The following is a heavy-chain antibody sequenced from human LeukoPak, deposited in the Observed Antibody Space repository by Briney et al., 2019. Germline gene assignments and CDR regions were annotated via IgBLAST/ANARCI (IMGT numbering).Heavy chain of an antibody. CDR2: INTDGSST. CDR1: GFTFSTYW. CDR3: ARLAQEFLTLWLDP. D-gene: IGHD3-16*01. Sequence: GGSLRLSCAASGFTFSTYWMHWVRQAPGKGLVWVSRINTDGSSTSYADSVKGRFTISRDNAKNTLYLQMNSLRAEDTAVYYCARLAQEFLTLWLDPWGQGTLVTVSS. V-gene: IGHV3-74*01. J-gene: IGHJ5*02.